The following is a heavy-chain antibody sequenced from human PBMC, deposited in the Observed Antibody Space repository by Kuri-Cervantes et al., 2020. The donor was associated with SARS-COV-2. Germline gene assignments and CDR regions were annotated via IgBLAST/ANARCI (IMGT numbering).Heavy chain of an antibody. J-gene: IGHJ4*02. CDR3: ARDSEGSSWPNYYFDY. CDR2: INPNSGGT. CDR1: GYTFTGYY. V-gene: IGHV1-2*02. D-gene: IGHD6-13*01. Sequence: ASVKVSCKASGYTFTGYYMHWVRQAPGQGLEWMGWINPNSGGTNYAQKFQGRVTMTRDTSTSTVYMELSSLRSEDTAVYYCARDSEGSSWPNYYFDYWGQGTLVTVSS.